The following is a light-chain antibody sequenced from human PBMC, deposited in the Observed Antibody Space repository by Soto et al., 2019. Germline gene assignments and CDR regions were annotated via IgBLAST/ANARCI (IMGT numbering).Light chain of an antibody. Sequence: QSVLTQPASVSGSPGQSITISCTGTSSDVGGYNLVSWYQQHPGKAPKLMIYEGSERPSGVSNRFSGSKSGNTASLTISGLQAEDEADYYCCSYAGSSTLVFGGGTKLTVL. CDR1: SSDVGGYNL. V-gene: IGLV2-23*01. J-gene: IGLJ2*01. CDR2: EGS. CDR3: CSYAGSSTLV.